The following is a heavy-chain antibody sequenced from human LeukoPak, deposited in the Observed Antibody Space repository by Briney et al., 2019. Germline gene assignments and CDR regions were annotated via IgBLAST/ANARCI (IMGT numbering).Heavy chain of an antibody. V-gene: IGHV3-7*03. CDR2: INQDGNKK. CDR3: ATGDYGVHGDY. Sequence: GGSLRLSCAASGFTFSSYSMNWVRQAPGKGLEWVAHINQDGNKKYYVDSVKGRFTIFRDNAKNSLYLQMNSLRAEDTAVYYCATGDYGVHGDYWGQGILVTVSS. J-gene: IGHJ4*02. CDR1: GFTFSSYS. D-gene: IGHD4/OR15-4a*01.